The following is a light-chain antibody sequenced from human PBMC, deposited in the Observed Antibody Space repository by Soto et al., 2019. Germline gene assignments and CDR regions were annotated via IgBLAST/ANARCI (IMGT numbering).Light chain of an antibody. CDR3: QQYFTTPLT. J-gene: IGKJ4*01. Sequence: DIVMTQSPDPLAVSLGERATINCKSSQSVLYSSNNKNYLAWYQQKPGQRPKLLIYWASTRQSGVPDRFSGSGSGTDFTLTSSSLQAEDVAVYYCQQYFTTPLTFGGGTKVEIK. V-gene: IGKV4-1*01. CDR2: WAS. CDR1: QSVLYSSNNKNY.